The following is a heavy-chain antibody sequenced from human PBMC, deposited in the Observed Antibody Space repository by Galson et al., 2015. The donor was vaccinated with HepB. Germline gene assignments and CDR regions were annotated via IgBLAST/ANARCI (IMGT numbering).Heavy chain of an antibody. D-gene: IGHD3-9*01. V-gene: IGHV3-30*02. CDR1: GFTFSSYG. CDR2: IRYDGSYK. Sequence: SLRLSCAASGFTFSSYGMHWVRQAPGKGLEWVAFIRYDGSYKYYADSVKGRFTISRDNSKNTLYLQMNSLRAEDTAVYYCAKEVDIGFFDWLPVGAGMDVWGQGTTVTVSS. J-gene: IGHJ6*02. CDR3: AKEVDIGFFDWLPVGAGMDV.